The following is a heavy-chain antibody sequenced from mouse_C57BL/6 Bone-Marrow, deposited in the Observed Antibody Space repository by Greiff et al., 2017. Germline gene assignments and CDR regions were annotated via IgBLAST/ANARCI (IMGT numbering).Heavy chain of an antibody. CDR1: EYEFPSHD. CDR3: ARPSIGNYFDY. CDR2: INSDGGST. Sequence: EVHLVESGGGLVQPGASLKLSCESNEYEFPSHDMSWVRKTPEQRLELVAAINSDGGSTYYPDTMERRFILSRDNTKKTLYLQMSSLRSEDTALYYCARPSIGNYFDYWGQGTTLTVSS. J-gene: IGHJ2*01. V-gene: IGHV5-2*01. D-gene: IGHD2-14*01.